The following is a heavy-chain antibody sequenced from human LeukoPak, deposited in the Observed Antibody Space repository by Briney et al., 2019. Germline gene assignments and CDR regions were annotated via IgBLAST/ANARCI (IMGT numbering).Heavy chain of an antibody. CDR2: ISSDSGTI. Sequence: GGSLRLSCAASGLTFSTYSMNWVRQAPGKGLEWVSYISSDSGTIYYADSVKGRFTISRDNAKKSLYLQMNSLRAEDTAVYYCARAAQPGFDPWGQGTLVTVSS. CDR3: ARAAQPGFDP. CDR1: GLTFSTYS. V-gene: IGHV3-48*01. D-gene: IGHD1-14*01. J-gene: IGHJ5*02.